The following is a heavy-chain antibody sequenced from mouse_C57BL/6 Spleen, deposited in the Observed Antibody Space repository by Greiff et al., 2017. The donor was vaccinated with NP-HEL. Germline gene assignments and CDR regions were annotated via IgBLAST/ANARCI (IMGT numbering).Heavy chain of an antibody. Sequence: QVQLQQSGAELVKPGASVKISCKASGYAFSSYWMNWVKQRPGKGLEWIGQIYPGDGDTNYNGKFKGKATLTADKSSSTAYMQLSSLPSEDSAVYFCARSQLGRDWYFDVWGTGTTVTVSS. CDR1: GYAFSSYW. V-gene: IGHV1-80*01. CDR3: ARSQLGRDWYFDV. D-gene: IGHD4-1*02. CDR2: IYPGDGDT. J-gene: IGHJ1*03.